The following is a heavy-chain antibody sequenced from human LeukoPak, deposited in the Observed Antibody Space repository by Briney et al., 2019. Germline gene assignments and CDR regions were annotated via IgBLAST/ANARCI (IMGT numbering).Heavy chain of an antibody. CDR1: GGSISSYY. Sequence: SETLSLTCTVSGGSISSYYWSWIRQPPGKGLEWIGYIYDSGNTDYSPSLKSRVTISVDRSKNQFSLKLSSVTAADTAVYYCARAPTMLDAFDIWGQGTMVTVSS. D-gene: IGHD3-10*01. V-gene: IGHV4-59*12. CDR2: IYDSGNT. CDR3: ARAPTMLDAFDI. J-gene: IGHJ3*02.